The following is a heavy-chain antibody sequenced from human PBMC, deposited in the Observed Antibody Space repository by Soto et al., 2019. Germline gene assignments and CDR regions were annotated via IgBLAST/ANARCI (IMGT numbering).Heavy chain of an antibody. J-gene: IGHJ5*02. CDR3: AREVNSSPARGPNWFDP. CDR2: TYHSGTT. Sequence: QVQLQESGPGLVQPSGTLSLTCAVSGDSINNSHWWSWVRQTPGKGLEWIGETYHSGTTNYNPSLKTRVNISINQSKNQFSLKMNSVTAADTAVYYCAREVNSSPARGPNWFDPWGQGTLVTVSS. CDR1: GDSINNSHW. D-gene: IGHD6-13*01. V-gene: IGHV4-4*02.